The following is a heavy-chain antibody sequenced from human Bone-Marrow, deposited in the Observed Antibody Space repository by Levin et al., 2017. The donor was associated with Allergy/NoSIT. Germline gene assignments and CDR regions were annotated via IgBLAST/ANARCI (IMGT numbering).Heavy chain of an antibody. Sequence: SETLSLTCTVSGGSISSSSYYWGWIRQPPGKGLEWIGSIYYSGSTYYNPSLKSRVTISVDTSKNQFSLKLSSVTAADTAVYYCARDYFTVTTANLWYYDYGMDGWGQGTTATVSS. CDR3: ARDYFTVTTANLWYYDYGMDG. J-gene: IGHJ6*02. D-gene: IGHD4-17*01. CDR1: GGSISSSSYY. CDR2: IYYSGST. V-gene: IGHV4-39*07.